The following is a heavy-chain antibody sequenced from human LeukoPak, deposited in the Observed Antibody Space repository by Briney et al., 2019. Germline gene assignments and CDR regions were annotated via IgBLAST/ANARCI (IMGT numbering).Heavy chain of an antibody. Sequence: SETLSLTCTVSGGSISSYYWSWIRQPPGKGLEWIGEINHSGSTNYNPSLKSRVTISVDTSKNQFSLKLSSVTAADTAVYYCARVRIQLWLRGAGWFDPWGQGTLVTVSS. CDR2: INHSGST. CDR1: GGSISSYY. J-gene: IGHJ5*02. V-gene: IGHV4-34*01. CDR3: ARVRIQLWLRGAGWFDP. D-gene: IGHD5-18*01.